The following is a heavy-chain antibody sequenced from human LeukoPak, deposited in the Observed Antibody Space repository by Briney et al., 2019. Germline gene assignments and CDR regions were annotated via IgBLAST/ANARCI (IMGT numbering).Heavy chain of an antibody. CDR2: VYYSGST. CDR3: ARQRSSTWSLGY. V-gene: IGHV4-59*08. CDR1: GASISSYY. D-gene: IGHD6-13*01. J-gene: IGHJ4*02. Sequence: SETLSLTCTVSGASISSYYWSWIRQPPGKGLEWIGYVYYSGSTNYNPSLKSRVTISVDTSKNQFSLKLSSVTAADTAVYFCARQRSSTWSLGYWGQGTLVTVSS.